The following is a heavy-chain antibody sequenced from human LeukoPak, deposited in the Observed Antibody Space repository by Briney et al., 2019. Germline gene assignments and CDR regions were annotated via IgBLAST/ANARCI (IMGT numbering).Heavy chain of an antibody. Sequence: GGSLRLSCVASGFTFGKYWMSWVRQAPGKGLEWVANIKLDGSEKNYVDSVKGRFTISRDNTKNSLYLQMNSLRVEDTAVFYCVRDQYDTWSRRGNFDSWGQGTLVIVSS. CDR3: VRDQYDTWSRRGNFDS. D-gene: IGHD3-3*01. CDR1: GFTFGKYW. CDR2: IKLDGSEK. V-gene: IGHV3-7*03. J-gene: IGHJ4*02.